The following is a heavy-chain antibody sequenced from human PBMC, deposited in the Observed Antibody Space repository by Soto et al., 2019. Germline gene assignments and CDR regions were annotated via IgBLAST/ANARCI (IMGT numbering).Heavy chain of an antibody. CDR1: GFTFSSYG. J-gene: IGHJ4*02. Sequence: LRLSCAASGFTFSSYGMHWVRQAPGKGLEWVAVIWYDGSNKYYADSVKGRFTISRDNSKNTLYLQMNSLRAEDTAVYYCARDRGAQRALDYWGQGTLVTVYS. CDR3: ARDRGAQRALDY. D-gene: IGHD3-10*01. V-gene: IGHV3-33*01. CDR2: IWYDGSNK.